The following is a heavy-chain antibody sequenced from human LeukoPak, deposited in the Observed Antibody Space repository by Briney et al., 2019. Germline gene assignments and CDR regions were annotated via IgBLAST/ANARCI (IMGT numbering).Heavy chain of an antibody. CDR1: DDSISSYY. D-gene: IGHD1-7*01. Sequence: SETLSLTCTVSDDSISSYYFNWIRQSPGKGLEWIGYISYSGTTDYNPSLKSRVTISVDTSKNQFSLNLISVTAADTAVYCATVVVNWNYLNYWGQGTLVTVSS. CDR2: ISYSGTT. J-gene: IGHJ4*02. V-gene: IGHV4-59*12. CDR3: TVVVNWNYLNY.